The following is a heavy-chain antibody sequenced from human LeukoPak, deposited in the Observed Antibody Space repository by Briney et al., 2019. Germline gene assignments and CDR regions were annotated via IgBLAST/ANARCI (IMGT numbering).Heavy chain of an antibody. CDR2: IIPIFGTA. Sequence: GASVKVSCKASGGTFSSYAIIWVRQAPGQGLEWMGGIIPIFGTANYAQKFQGRVTITTDESTSTAYMELSSLRSEDTAVYYCARGGLRPANFDYWGQGTLVTVSS. CDR3: ARGGLRPANFDY. D-gene: IGHD3-16*01. V-gene: IGHV1-69*05. CDR1: GGTFSSYA. J-gene: IGHJ4*02.